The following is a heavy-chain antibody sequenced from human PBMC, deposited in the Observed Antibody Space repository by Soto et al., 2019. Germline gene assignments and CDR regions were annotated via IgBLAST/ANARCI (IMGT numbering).Heavy chain of an antibody. CDR1: GASISGGGYS. D-gene: IGHD4-17*01. CDR2: INHAGGT. V-gene: IGHV4-30-2*01. J-gene: IGHJ4*02. CDR3: ARLQYGEGFDF. Sequence: SETLSLTCAVSGASISGGGYSWSWIRQPPGKGLEWIGYINHAGGTQYNPALQSRVTLSVDRSNNQFSLKMTSLTAADTAVYFCARLQYGEGFDFWGQGNLVTVSS.